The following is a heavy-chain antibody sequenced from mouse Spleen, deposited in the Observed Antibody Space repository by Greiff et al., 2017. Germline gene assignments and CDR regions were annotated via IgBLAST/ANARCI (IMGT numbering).Heavy chain of an antibody. D-gene: IGHD2-14*01. CDR1: GFTFSSYG. V-gene: IGHV5-6*01. Sequence: EVQRVESGGDLVKPGGSLKLSCAASGFTFSSYGMSWVRQTPDKRLEWVATISSGGSYTYYPDSVKGRFTISRDNAKNTLYLQMSSLKSEDTAMYYCARQEAYYRSWFAYWGQGTLVTVSA. CDR2: ISSGGSYT. CDR3: ARQEAYYRSWFAY. J-gene: IGHJ3*01.